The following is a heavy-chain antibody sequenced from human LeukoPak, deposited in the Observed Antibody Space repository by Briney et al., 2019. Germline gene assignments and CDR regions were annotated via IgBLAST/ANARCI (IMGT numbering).Heavy chain of an antibody. J-gene: IGHJ4*02. CDR2: IIPILDVT. Sequence: SVKVSCKASGGTFTNYAINWVRQAPGQGLEWMGRIIPILDVTNYAQKFQGRVTITANQSTSTAYMELSSLRSEDTAVYYCARGGGVDILTGFQYWGQGTLVTVSS. D-gene: IGHD3-9*01. CDR3: ARGGGVDILTGFQY. V-gene: IGHV1-69*04. CDR1: GGTFTNYA.